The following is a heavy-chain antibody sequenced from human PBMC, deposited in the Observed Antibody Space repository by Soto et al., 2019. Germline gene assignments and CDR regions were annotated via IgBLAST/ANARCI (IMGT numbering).Heavy chain of an antibody. V-gene: IGHV4-31*03. CDR3: ARAALTEQLAX. Sequence: SETLSLTCTVSGGSIISGAYYWSWLRQHTGKGLEWIGYISDSGSTYYTPSLRSRVTISADTSKNQFSLKLNSVNAADTAIYYCARAALTEQLAXWGQGILVTGSS. CDR2: ISDSGST. J-gene: IGHJ4*02. D-gene: IGHD6-6*01. CDR1: GGSIISGAYY.